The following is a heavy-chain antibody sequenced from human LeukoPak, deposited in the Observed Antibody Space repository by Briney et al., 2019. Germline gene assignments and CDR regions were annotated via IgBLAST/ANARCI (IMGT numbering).Heavy chain of an antibody. CDR3: VREDCSGGSCPLDS. Sequence: GGSLRLSCAASGFTFSSYSMNWVRQAPGTGLEWVSYISRSSSTIYYADSVKGRFTASRDDAQDSLYLQMNSLRAEDTAVYYCVREDCSGGSCPLDSWGQGTLVTVSS. J-gene: IGHJ4*02. CDR1: GFTFSSYS. V-gene: IGHV3-48*04. CDR2: ISRSSSTI. D-gene: IGHD2-15*01.